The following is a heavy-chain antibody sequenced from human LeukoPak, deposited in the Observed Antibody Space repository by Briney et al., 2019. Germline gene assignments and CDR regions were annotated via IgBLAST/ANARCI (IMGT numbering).Heavy chain of an antibody. D-gene: IGHD6-19*01. CDR1: GYTFTSYD. Sequence: GASVKVSCKASGYTFTSYDINWVRQATGQGPEWMGWMNPNSGNTGYAQKFQGRVTITRNTSISTAYMELSSLRSEDTAVYYCARGYSSGWGHVDYWGQGTLVTVSS. J-gene: IGHJ4*02. CDR3: ARGYSSGWGHVDY. V-gene: IGHV1-8*03. CDR2: MNPNSGNT.